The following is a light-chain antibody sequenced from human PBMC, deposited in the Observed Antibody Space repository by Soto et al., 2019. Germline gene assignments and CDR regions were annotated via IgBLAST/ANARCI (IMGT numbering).Light chain of an antibody. Sequence: EIVMTQSPATLSVSPGERATLSCRASQSVTSTHLAWYQQKPGQAPRLLIYDASTRATGIPDRFSGSGSGTDCTLTISRLEPEDFAVYCCQQFDGSLWTFGPGTKVDIK. V-gene: IGKV3-20*01. CDR3: QQFDGSLWT. CDR1: QSVTSTH. CDR2: DAS. J-gene: IGKJ1*01.